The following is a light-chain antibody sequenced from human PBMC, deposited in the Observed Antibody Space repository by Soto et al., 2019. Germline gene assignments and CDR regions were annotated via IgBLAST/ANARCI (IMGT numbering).Light chain of an antibody. Sequence: DIQMTQSPSTLSASVGDRVTITCRASQSISSWLAWYQQKPGKAPKLLIFDASSLESGTPSRFSGRRSGTQFTLTINGLQPDDFATYYCQQYTSYSRAFGQGTKVDIK. CDR2: DAS. J-gene: IGKJ1*01. CDR3: QQYTSYSRA. V-gene: IGKV1-5*01. CDR1: QSISSW.